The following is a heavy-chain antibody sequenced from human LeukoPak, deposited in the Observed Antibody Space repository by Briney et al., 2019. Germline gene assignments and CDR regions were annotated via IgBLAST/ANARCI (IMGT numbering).Heavy chain of an antibody. D-gene: IGHD2-2*01. CDR3: ARDPGRCSSTSCYPDY. Sequence: GGSLRLSCAASGFTFSSYSMNWVRQAPGKGLEWVSSISSSSTYIYYADSVKGRFTVSRDNAKNSLYLQMNSLRAEDTAVYYCARDPGRCSSTSCYPDYWGQGTLVTVSS. CDR1: GFTFSSYS. CDR2: ISSSSTYI. V-gene: IGHV3-21*01. J-gene: IGHJ4*02.